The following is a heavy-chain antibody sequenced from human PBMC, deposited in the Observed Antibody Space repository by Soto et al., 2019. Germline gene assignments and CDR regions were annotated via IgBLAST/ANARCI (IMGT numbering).Heavy chain of an antibody. Sequence: QVQLVQSGAEVKKPGASVKVSCKASGYTFTSYCMHWVRQAPGQGLEWMGIINPSGGSTSYAQKFQGRVTMTRDTSTSTVYLELSSLRAEDTAVYYCARAPWSGYPHYYWGQGTLVTVSS. J-gene: IGHJ4*02. CDR3: ARAPWSGYPHYY. CDR2: INPSGGST. V-gene: IGHV1-46*01. CDR1: GYTFTSYC. D-gene: IGHD3-3*01.